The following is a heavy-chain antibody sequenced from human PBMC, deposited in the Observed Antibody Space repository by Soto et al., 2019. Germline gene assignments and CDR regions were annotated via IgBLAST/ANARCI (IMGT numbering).Heavy chain of an antibody. CDR2: IKQDGSEK. J-gene: IGHJ4*02. V-gene: IGHV3-7*05. Sequence: GGSLRLSCAASGFTFSSCWMSWVRQAPGKGLEWVANIKQDGSEKYYVDSVKGRFTISRDNAKNSLYLQMNSLRAEDTAVYYCATAGRLFLHFDYWGQGTLVTVSS. CDR3: ATAGRLFLHFDY. D-gene: IGHD3-16*01. CDR1: GFTFSSCW.